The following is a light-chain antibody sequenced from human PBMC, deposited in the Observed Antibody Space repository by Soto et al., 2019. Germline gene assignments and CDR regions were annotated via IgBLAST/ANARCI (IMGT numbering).Light chain of an antibody. V-gene: IGLV2-8*01. CDR2: EVS. Sequence: QSVLTQPPSASGSPGQSVTISCTGTSSDVGGYDYVSWYQQHPGKAPKLMIFEVSKRPSGVPDRFSGSKSGNTASLTVSGLQAEDEADYYCSSYAGNTKGVFGTGTKVNVL. CDR3: SSYAGNTKGV. J-gene: IGLJ1*01. CDR1: SSDVGGYDY.